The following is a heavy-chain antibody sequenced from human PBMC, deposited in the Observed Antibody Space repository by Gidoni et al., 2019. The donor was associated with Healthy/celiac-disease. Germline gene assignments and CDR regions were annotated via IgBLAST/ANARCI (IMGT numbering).Heavy chain of an antibody. CDR2: INHSGST. D-gene: IGHD3-10*01. J-gene: IGHJ4*02. V-gene: IGHV4-34*01. CDR3: ARAGLLWFGEFDY. CDR1: GGSFSGYY. Sequence: QVQLQQWGAGLLKPSETLSLTCAVYGGSFSGYYWSWIRQPPGKGLEWIGEINHSGSTNYNPSLKSRVTILVDTSKNQFSLKLSSVTAADTAVYYCARAGLLWFGEFDYWGQGTLVTVSS.